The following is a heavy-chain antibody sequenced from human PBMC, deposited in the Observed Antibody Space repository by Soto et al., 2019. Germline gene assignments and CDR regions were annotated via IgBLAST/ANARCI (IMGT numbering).Heavy chain of an antibody. V-gene: IGHV4-34*01. CDR2: INHSGST. J-gene: IGHJ5*02. Sequence: SETLSLTCAVYGGSFSGYYWSWIRQPPGKGLEWIGEINHSGSTNYNPSLKSRVTISVDTSKNQFSLKLSSVTAADTAVYYCASNLPPSHRWRRPGNWFDPWGQGTLVTVSS. CDR3: ASNLPPSHRWRRPGNWFDP. CDR1: GGSFSGYY. D-gene: IGHD2-15*01.